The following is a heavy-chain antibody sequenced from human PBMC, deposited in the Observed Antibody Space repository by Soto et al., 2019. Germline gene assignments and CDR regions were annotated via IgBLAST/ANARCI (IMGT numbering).Heavy chain of an antibody. CDR1: GGSISSGDYY. V-gene: IGHV4-30-4*01. CDR3: ARGRDDSSGYYYGFSVDY. D-gene: IGHD3-22*01. J-gene: IGHJ4*02. Sequence: SETLSLTCTVSGGSISSGDYYWSWIRQPPGKGLEWIGYIYYSGSTYYNPSLKSRVTISVDTSKNQFSLKLSSVTAADTAVYYCARGRDDSSGYYYGFSVDYWGQGTLVTVSS. CDR2: IYYSGST.